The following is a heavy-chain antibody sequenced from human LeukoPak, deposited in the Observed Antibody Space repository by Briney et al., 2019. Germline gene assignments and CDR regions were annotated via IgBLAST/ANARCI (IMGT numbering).Heavy chain of an antibody. V-gene: IGHV4-61*02. CDR3: ARTLVVAVRDAFDM. CDR1: GGSISSGSYY. J-gene: IGHJ3*02. CDR2: IYTSGST. Sequence: PSQTLSLTCTVSGGSISSGSYYWSWIRQPAGKGLEWIGRIYTSGSTNYNPSLKSRVTISVDTSKNQFSLKLSSVTAADTAVYYCARTLVVAVRDAFDMGGQGTMVTVSS. D-gene: IGHD2-15*01.